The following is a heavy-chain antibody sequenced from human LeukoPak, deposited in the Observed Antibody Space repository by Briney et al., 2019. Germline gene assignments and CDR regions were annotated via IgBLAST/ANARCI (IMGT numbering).Heavy chain of an antibody. Sequence: PGGSLRLSCAASGFTFSSYSMNWVRQAPGKGLEWVSYISSSSSTTYYADPVKGRFTISRDNSKNTLYLQMDTLRAEDTAVYYCASRPMTAAAYYFDYWGQGTLVTVSS. J-gene: IGHJ4*02. D-gene: IGHD6-13*01. CDR3: ASRPMTAAAYYFDY. CDR1: GFTFSSYS. CDR2: ISSSSSTT. V-gene: IGHV3-48*01.